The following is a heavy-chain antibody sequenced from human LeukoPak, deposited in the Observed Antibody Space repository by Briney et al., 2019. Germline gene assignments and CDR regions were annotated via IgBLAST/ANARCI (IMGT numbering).Heavy chain of an antibody. Sequence: ASVKVSCKASGYTFTSYGISWVRQAPGQGLEWIGWISAYNGNTNYAQKLQGRVTMTTDTSTSTAYMELRSLRSDDTAVYYCARVLQYFDWLANFDYWGQGTLVTVSS. D-gene: IGHD3-9*01. CDR1: GYTFTSYG. V-gene: IGHV1-18*01. CDR3: ARVLQYFDWLANFDY. CDR2: ISAYNGNT. J-gene: IGHJ4*02.